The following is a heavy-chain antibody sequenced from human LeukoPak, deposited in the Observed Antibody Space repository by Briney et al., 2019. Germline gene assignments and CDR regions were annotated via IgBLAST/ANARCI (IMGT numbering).Heavy chain of an antibody. CDR3: TSRDRNFDY. D-gene: IGHD2-15*01. Sequence: PSETLSLTCTVSGGSISSYYWTWIRQPPGKGLEWIGYVYYSGSTNYSPSLKSRVSISLGSSKNQFSLRLSSVTAADTAVYYCTSRDRNFDYWGQGTLVTVSS. J-gene: IGHJ4*02. CDR2: VYYSGST. V-gene: IGHV4-59*01. CDR1: GGSISSYY.